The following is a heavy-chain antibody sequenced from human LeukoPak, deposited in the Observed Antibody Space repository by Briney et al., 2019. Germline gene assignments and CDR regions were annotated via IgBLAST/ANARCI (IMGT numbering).Heavy chain of an antibody. CDR2: IYYSGKT. CDR1: GGSISSGDYY. Sequence: PSETLSLTCTVSGGSISSGDYYWGWLRQPPGRGLEWLGYIYYSGKTHYNPSLKSRDSISVDTAKHQFSLNLSSVTAADTAVYYCARDQNKYDSSGYYYYQYVMDVWGQGTTVTVSS. J-gene: IGHJ6*02. CDR3: ARDQNKYDSSGYYYYQYVMDV. V-gene: IGHV4-30-4*01. D-gene: IGHD3-22*01.